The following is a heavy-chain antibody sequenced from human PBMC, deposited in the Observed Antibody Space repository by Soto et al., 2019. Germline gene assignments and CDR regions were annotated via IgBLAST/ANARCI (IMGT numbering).Heavy chain of an antibody. Sequence: LRLSCAASGFTFSSYGMHWVRQAPGKGLEWVAVISYDGSNKYYADSVKGRFTISRDNSKNTLYLQMNSLRAEDTAVYYCNPPDLDYWGQGTLVTVSS. J-gene: IGHJ4*02. CDR1: GFTFSSYG. V-gene: IGHV3-30*03. CDR3: NPPDLDY. CDR2: ISYDGSNK.